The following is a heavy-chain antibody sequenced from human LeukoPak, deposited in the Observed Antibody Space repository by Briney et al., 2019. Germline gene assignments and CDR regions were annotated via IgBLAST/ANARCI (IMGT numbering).Heavy chain of an antibody. CDR3: ARNRYPDAFDI. D-gene: IGHD1-14*01. Sequence: SETLSLTCAVYVGSLTGDYGSWIRQPPGTGLEWRWEINHSGTTNYNPSLKSRVTISVDTSKNQFSLKLSSVTAADTAVYYCARNRYPDAFDIWGQGTMVTVSS. CDR1: VGSLTGDY. J-gene: IGHJ3*02. V-gene: IGHV4-34*01. CDR2: INHSGTT.